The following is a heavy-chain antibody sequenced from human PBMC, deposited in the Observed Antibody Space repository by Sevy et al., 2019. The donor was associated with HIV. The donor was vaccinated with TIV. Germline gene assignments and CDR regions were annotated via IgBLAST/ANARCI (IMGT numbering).Heavy chain of an antibody. CDR2: IQYDGNNK. Sequence: GGSLRLSCAASGFTFSHYGMHWVRQAPGKGLEWVTFIQYDGNNKYYADSVKGRFTISRDNSKNMFFLQMNDLRAEDTALYYCAKNTAAGGVGGFDYWGQGALVTVSS. D-gene: IGHD6-13*01. J-gene: IGHJ4*02. V-gene: IGHV3-30*02. CDR3: AKNTAAGGVGGFDY. CDR1: GFTFSHYG.